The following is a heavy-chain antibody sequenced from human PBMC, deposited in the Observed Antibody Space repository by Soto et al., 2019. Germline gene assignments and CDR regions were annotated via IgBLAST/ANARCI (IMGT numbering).Heavy chain of an antibody. D-gene: IGHD2-15*01. Sequence: ASVKVSCKVSGYTLTELSMRWVRQAPGKGLEWMGGFDPEDGETIYAQKFQGRVTMTEDTSTDTAYMELSSLRSEDTAVYYCATNGRYCSGGSCYFIDYWGQGTLVTVSS. CDR2: FDPEDGET. J-gene: IGHJ4*02. CDR1: GYTLTELS. V-gene: IGHV1-24*01. CDR3: ATNGRYCSGGSCYFIDY.